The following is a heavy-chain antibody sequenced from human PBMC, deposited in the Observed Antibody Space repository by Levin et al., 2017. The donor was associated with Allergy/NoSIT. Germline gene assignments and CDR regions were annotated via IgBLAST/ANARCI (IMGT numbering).Heavy chain of an antibody. J-gene: IGHJ4*02. CDR2: INHSGST. V-gene: IGHV4-34*01. D-gene: IGHD6-13*01. CDR1: GGSFSGYY. CDR3: ARGLSPEEIAAAGTIPLYYFDY. Sequence: SETLSLTCAVYGGSFSGYYWSWIRQPPGKGLEWIGEINHSGSTNYNPSLKSRVTISVDTSKNQFSLKLSSVTAADTAVYYCARGLSPEEIAAAGTIPLYYFDYWGQGTLVTVSS.